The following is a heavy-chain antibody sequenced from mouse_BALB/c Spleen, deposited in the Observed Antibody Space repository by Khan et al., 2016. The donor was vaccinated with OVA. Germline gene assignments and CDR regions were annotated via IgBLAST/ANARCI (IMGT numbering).Heavy chain of an antibody. D-gene: IGHD1-1*01. V-gene: IGHV1S56*01. CDR2: IYPGDGRT. CDR3: AISYYGSFWYFDV. Sequence: QVQLQQSGPELVKPGASVKMSCKASGYTFKSFYIHWVMQRPGQGLEWIGWIYPGDGRTKYNEKFKGKTTLTDDKSSSTAYMLLSSMTSEDSAVYFCAISYYGSFWYFDVWGAGTAVTVSS. J-gene: IGHJ1*01. CDR1: GYTFKSFY.